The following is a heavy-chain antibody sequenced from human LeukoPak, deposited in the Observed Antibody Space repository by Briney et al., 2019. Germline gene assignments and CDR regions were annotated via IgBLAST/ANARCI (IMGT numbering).Heavy chain of an antibody. Sequence: RTGGSLRLSCEDSGFTFRSYEMNWVRQAPGKGLEWIAYLSSSGSAFSYADSVKGRFTIARDNAKNSVYLEMSSLRADDTAVYYCARSARLMKGVVEVTALDDWGQGTLVTVSS. CDR2: LSSSGSAF. V-gene: IGHV3-48*03. D-gene: IGHD3-3*01. J-gene: IGHJ4*02. CDR1: GFTFRSYE. CDR3: ARSARLMKGVVEVTALDD.